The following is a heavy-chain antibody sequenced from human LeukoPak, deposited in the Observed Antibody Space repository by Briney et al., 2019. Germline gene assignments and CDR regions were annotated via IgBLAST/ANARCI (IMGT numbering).Heavy chain of an antibody. CDR3: ARDQGYADAFDI. J-gene: IGHJ3*02. CDR2: INHSGST. Sequence: SETLSLTCAVYGGSFSGYYWSWIRQPPGKGLEWIGEINHSGSTNYNPSLKSRVTISVDTSKNQFSLKLSSVTAADTAVYYCARDQGYADAFDIWGQGTMVTVSS. V-gene: IGHV4-34*01. CDR1: GGSFSGYY. D-gene: IGHD5-18*01.